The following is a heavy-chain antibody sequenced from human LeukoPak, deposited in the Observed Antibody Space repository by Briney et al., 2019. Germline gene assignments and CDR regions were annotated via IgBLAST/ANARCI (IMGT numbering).Heavy chain of an antibody. CDR3: ARDQFAFGLFDY. Sequence: GGPLRLSCAASGITVSSNYMSWVRQSPGKGLEWVSVIYSGGSTYYAASVKGRFTISRDSSKNTLYLQMNSLRAEDTAVYYCARDQFAFGLFDYWGQGTLVTVSS. CDR1: GITVSSNY. CDR2: IYSGGST. J-gene: IGHJ4*02. V-gene: IGHV3-53*01. D-gene: IGHD3/OR15-3a*01.